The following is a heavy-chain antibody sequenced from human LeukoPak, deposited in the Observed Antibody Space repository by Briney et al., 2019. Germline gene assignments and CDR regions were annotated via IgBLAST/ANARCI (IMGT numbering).Heavy chain of an antibody. CDR3: ARHFYIVVVPAAMYWFDP. CDR2: INHSGST. V-gene: IGHV4-34*01. J-gene: IGHJ5*02. D-gene: IGHD2-2*01. CDR1: GGSFSGYY. Sequence: SETLSLTCTVYGGSFSGYYWSWIRQPPGKGLEWIGEINHSGSTNYNPSLKSRVTISVDTSKNQFSLKLSSVTAADTAVYYCARHFYIVVVPAAMYWFDPWGQGTLVTVSS.